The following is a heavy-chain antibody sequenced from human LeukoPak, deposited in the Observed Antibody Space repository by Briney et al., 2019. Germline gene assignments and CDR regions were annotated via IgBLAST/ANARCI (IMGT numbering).Heavy chain of an antibody. D-gene: IGHD6-13*01. Sequence: SETLSLTCTVSGHSISSGYYWGWIRQPPGKGLEWIGSIYHSGSTYYNPSLKSRVTMSVDTSKNQFSLKLSSVTAADTAVYYCARHASIAAAGTLYDYWGQGTLVTVSS. V-gene: IGHV4-38-2*02. CDR1: GHSISSGYY. CDR3: ARHASIAAAGTLYDY. CDR2: IYHSGST. J-gene: IGHJ4*02.